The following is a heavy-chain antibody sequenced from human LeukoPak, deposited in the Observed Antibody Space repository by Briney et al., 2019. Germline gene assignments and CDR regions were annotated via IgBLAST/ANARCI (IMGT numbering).Heavy chain of an antibody. CDR3: ARLPGGDQLLPDAFDI. Sequence: PSETLSLTCTVSGGSISSYYWSWIRQPAGKGLEWIGRIYTSGSTNYNPSLKSRVSMSVDTSKNQFSLKLSSVTAADTAVYYCARLPGGDQLLPDAFDIWGQGTMVTVSA. CDR1: GGSISSYY. D-gene: IGHD2-2*01. J-gene: IGHJ3*02. CDR2: IYTSGST. V-gene: IGHV4-4*07.